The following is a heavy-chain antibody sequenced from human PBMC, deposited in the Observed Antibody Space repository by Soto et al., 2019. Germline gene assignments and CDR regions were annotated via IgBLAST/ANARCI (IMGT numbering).Heavy chain of an antibody. CDR1: GGSISSYY. V-gene: IGHV4-4*07. D-gene: IGHD3-3*01. CDR2: IYTSGST. CDR3: ARGWEYCDFWSGYYNYYGMDV. J-gene: IGHJ6*02. Sequence: SETLSLTCTVSGGSISSYYWSWIRQPAGKGLEWIGRIYTSGSTNYNPSLKSRVTMSVDTSKNQFSLKLSSVTAADTAVYYCARGWEYCDFWSGYYNYYGMDVWGQGTTVTVSS.